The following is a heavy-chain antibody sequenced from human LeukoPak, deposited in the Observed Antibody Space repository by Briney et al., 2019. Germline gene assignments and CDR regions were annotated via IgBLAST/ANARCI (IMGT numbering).Heavy chain of an antibody. J-gene: IGHJ3*01. Sequence: PGGSLRLSCAASGFTFSSYSMNWVRQAPGKGLEWVSTVRGSGSDTYYVDSVKGRFIMSRDNSKDMLFLQMTGLRAEDTALYYCAKGRYGDYYDGFDVWGQGTLVTVSS. CDR2: VRGSGSDT. V-gene: IGHV3-23*01. CDR1: GFTFSSYS. D-gene: IGHD4-17*01. CDR3: AKGRYGDYYDGFDV.